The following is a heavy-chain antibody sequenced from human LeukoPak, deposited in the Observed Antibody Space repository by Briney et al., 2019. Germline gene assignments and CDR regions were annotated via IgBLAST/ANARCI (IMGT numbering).Heavy chain of an antibody. J-gene: IGHJ5*02. CDR2: ISSSYI. CDR1: GFTFSSYS. D-gene: IGHD3-3*01. V-gene: IGHV3-21*01. CDR3: AAHRTIFGVVINSWFDP. Sequence: PGGSLRLSCAASGFTFSSYSMNWVRQAPGKGLEWVSSISSSYIYYADSVKGRFTISRDNAKNSLYLQMNSLRAEDTAVYYCAAHRTIFGVVINSWFDPWGQGTLVTVSS.